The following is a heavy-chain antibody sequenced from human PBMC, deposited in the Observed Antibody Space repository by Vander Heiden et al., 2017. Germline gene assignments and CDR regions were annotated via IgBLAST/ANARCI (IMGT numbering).Heavy chain of an antibody. Sequence: EVQLLESGGGLAQPGGSLSLSRAVSGFTFSTYAMTWVRQAPGKGLQWVSSISGSGGTTYYADSVKGRFTISRDNSKNTLYVQMNSLRAEDTAMYYCAKEWAGDPLWWGQGTLVTVSS. J-gene: IGHJ4*02. V-gene: IGHV3-23*01. CDR2: ISGSGGTT. CDR3: AKEWAGDPLW. D-gene: IGHD6-19*01. CDR1: GFTFSTYA.